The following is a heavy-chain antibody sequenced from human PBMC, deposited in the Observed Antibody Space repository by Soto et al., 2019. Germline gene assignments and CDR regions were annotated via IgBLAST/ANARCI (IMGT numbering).Heavy chain of an antibody. D-gene: IGHD3-10*01. CDR1: GFTFSSYA. J-gene: IGHJ4*02. V-gene: IGHV3-23*01. Sequence: GGSLRLSCAASGFTFSSYAMSWVRQAPGKGLEWVSAISGSGGSTYYADSVKGRFTISRDNSKNTLYLQMNSLRAEDTAVYYCAKDKALEEVRGGNYFDYWGQGTLVTVSS. CDR3: AKDKALEEVRGGNYFDY. CDR2: ISGSGGST.